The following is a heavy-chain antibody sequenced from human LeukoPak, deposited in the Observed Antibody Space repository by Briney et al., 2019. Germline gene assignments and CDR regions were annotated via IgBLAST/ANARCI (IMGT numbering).Heavy chain of an antibody. V-gene: IGHV1-18*01. CDR1: GYTFISYG. D-gene: IGHD3-16*02. CDR3: ARTKRYYDYVWGSYREDAFDI. Sequence: GASVKVSCKASGYTFISYGISWVRQAPGQGLEWMGWISAYNGNTKFAQNLQGRVTMTTDTSTSTAYMELRSLRSDDTAVYYCARTKRYYDYVWGSYREDAFDIWGQGTMVTVSS. CDR2: ISAYNGNT. J-gene: IGHJ3*02.